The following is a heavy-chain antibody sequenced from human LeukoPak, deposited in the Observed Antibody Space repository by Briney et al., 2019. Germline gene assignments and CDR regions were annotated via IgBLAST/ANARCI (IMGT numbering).Heavy chain of an antibody. CDR3: AAQPCINGICYLDY. CDR1: GFTFSDHA. J-gene: IGHJ4*02. D-gene: IGHD2-8*01. V-gene: IGHV3-30*04. CDR2: ISYHARDQ. Sequence: GXSLRLSCTASGFTFSDHAMHWVRQAPGKGLEWVTVISYHARDQFYADSVKGRFTVSRDNSRNILYLQMNSLRVEDSAVYYCAAQPCINGICYLDYWGQGALVTVSS.